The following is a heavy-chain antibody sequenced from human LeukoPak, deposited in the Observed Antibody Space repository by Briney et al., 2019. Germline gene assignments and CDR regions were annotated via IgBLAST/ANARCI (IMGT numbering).Heavy chain of an antibody. CDR2: ISSSSSYI. D-gene: IGHD2-15*01. CDR3: ARDFNWDRYCSGGSCYSGLDY. J-gene: IGHJ4*02. Sequence: PGGSLRLSCAASGFTFSSYSMNWVRQAPGKGLEWVSSISSSSSYIYYADSVKGRFTISRDNAKNSLYLQMNSLRAEDTAVYYCARDFNWDRYCSGGSCYSGLDYWGQGTLVTVSS. V-gene: IGHV3-21*01. CDR1: GFTFSSYS.